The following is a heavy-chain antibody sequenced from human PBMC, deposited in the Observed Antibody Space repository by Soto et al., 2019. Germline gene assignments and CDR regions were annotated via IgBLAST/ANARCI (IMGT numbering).Heavy chain of an antibody. CDR2: ISIGSSTI. V-gene: IGHV3-48*02. CDR1: GFTFSSNG. J-gene: IGHJ4*02. Sequence: EVQLVESGGGLVQPGGSLRLSCEASGFTFSSNGMNWVRQAPGKGLEWVSFISIGSSTINYAHSGRGRFTISRDNAKNSLYLQMHSLRDEDTAVYYCARDWGVYDSDIRTHIPHLDSWCQGTLVTVSS. D-gene: IGHD3-22*01. CDR3: ARDWGVYDSDIRTHIPHLDS.